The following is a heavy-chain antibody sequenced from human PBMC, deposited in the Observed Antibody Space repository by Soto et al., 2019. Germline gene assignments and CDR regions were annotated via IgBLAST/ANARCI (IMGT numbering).Heavy chain of an antibody. CDR1: GFNFPTFW. V-gene: IGHV5-51*01. CDR2: IYPDDSDT. CDR3: ARHPRPLLDYYGMDV. J-gene: IGHJ6*02. Sequence: GESLKISCKHSGFNFPTFWIAWVRQMPGKGLEWMGTIYPDDSDTRYSPSFQGQVTISADKSIQTAYLQWGSLKASDTAMYYCARHPRPLLDYYGMDVWGQGTTVTVSS.